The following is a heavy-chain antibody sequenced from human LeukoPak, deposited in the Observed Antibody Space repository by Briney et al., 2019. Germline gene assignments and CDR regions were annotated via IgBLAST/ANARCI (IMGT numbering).Heavy chain of an antibody. CDR1: GFTFSSYA. Sequence: GGSLRLSCAASGFTFSSYAMSWVRQAPGKGLEWVSAISGSDGSTYYADSVKGRFTISRDNSKNTLYLQMNSLRAEDTAVYYCAKDRGYSSGWFDYWGQGTLVTVSS. J-gene: IGHJ4*02. V-gene: IGHV3-23*01. CDR2: ISGSDGST. D-gene: IGHD6-19*01. CDR3: AKDRGYSSGWFDY.